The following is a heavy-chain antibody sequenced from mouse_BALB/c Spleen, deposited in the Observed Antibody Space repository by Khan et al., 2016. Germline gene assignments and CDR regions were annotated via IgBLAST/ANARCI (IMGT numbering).Heavy chain of an antibody. Sequence: VQLQESGAELMKPGASVKISCKATGYTFSSYWIEWVKQRPGHGLEWIGEILPGTGNTNYNEKFKGKATFTADTSSNTAYMQLSSLTSEDSAVYYCARAFYGHYDAMDYWGQGTSVTVSS. CDR1: GYTFSSYW. V-gene: IGHV1-9*01. CDR3: ARAFYGHYDAMDY. J-gene: IGHJ4*01. D-gene: IGHD2-10*01. CDR2: ILPGTGNT.